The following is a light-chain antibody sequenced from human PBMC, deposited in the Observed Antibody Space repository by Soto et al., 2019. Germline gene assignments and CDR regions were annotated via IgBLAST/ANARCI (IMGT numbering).Light chain of an antibody. CDR3: QVWDSRSDHWV. J-gene: IGLJ3*02. V-gene: IGLV3-21*02. CDR1: DLGAKS. CDR2: DYS. Sequence: SYDLTQPPSVSVAPGQTARITCGGNDLGAKSVHWYQQRPGQAPVLVVSDYSDRPSRIPERFSDSNSGNTATLTISRVEAGDEADYYCQVWDSRSDHWVFGGGTKLTVL.